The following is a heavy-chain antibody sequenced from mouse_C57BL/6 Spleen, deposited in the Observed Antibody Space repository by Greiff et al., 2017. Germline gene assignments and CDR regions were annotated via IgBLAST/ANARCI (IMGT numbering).Heavy chain of an antibody. J-gene: IGHJ2*01. Sequence: QVQLQQPGAELVKPGASVKISCKASGYAFSSYWMNWVKQRPGKGLEWIGQLYPGDGDTNYNGKFKGKATLTADKSSSTAYMQLSSLTSEDSAVYFYARGGGNYERYYFDYGGQGTTLTVSS. CDR1: GYAFSSYW. CDR3: ARGGGNYERYYFDY. V-gene: IGHV1-80*01. CDR2: LYPGDGDT. D-gene: IGHD2-1*01.